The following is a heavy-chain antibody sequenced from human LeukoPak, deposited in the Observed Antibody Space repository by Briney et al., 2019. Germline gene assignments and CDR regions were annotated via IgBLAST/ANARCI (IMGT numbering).Heavy chain of an antibody. CDR2: IGTAGDT. D-gene: IGHD3-22*01. V-gene: IGHV3-13*01. CDR3: ARSRTYYDSSGLDY. J-gene: IGHJ4*02. CDR1: GFTFSSYD. Sequence: GSLRLSCAASGFTFSSYDMHWVRQATGKGLEWVSAIGTAGDTYYPGSVKGRFTISRENAKNSLYLQMNSLRAGDTAVYYCARSRTYYDSSGLDYWGQGILVTVSS.